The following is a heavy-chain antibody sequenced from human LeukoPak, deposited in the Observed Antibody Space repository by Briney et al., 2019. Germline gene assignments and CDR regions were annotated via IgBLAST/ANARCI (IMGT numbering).Heavy chain of an antibody. CDR2: VNTKGET. Sequence: SETLSLTCTVSGVSMSAFQWSWVRQSPEKGLEWVGCVNTKGETNYNPSLKSRVITSVDTSKSQFSLRLTSVTAADTAVYYCATSNDAKIAPFDHWGQGALVTVSS. J-gene: IGHJ4*02. D-gene: IGHD2-8*01. V-gene: IGHV4-4*09. CDR3: ATSNDAKIAPFDH. CDR1: GVSMSAFQ.